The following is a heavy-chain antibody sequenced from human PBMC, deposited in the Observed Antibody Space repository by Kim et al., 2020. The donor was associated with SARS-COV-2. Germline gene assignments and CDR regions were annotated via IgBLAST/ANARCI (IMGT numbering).Heavy chain of an antibody. CDR3: ASRRYTGTYYYFDY. D-gene: IGHD1-26*01. CDR1: GFTFSSYW. V-gene: IGHV3-74*01. CDR2: INSDGGTT. J-gene: IGHJ4*02. Sequence: GGSLRLSCAASGFTFSSYWMHWVRQAPGKGLVWVSRINSDGGTTSYADSVKGRFTISRDNAKSTLYLQMNRLRAEYTAVYYCASRRYTGTYYYFDYWGQGTLVTVSS.